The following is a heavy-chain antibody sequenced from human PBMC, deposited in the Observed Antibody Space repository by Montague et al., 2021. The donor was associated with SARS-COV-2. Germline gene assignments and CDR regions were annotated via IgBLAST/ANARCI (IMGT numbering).Heavy chain of an antibody. CDR2: IYSGGST. Sequence: SLRLSCAASGFTFSSYAMSWVRQAPGKGLEWVSVIYSGGSTYYADSVKGRFTISRDNSKNTLYLQMNSLRAEDTAVYYCARDRRIVGALYYYYGMDVWGQGTTVTVSS. CDR1: GFTFSSYA. V-gene: IGHV3-53*01. D-gene: IGHD1-26*01. CDR3: ARDRRIVGALYYYYGMDV. J-gene: IGHJ6*02.